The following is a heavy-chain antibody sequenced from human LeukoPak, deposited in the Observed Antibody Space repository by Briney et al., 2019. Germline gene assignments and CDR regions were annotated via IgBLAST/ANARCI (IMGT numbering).Heavy chain of an antibody. V-gene: IGHV3-23*01. CDR1: GFTFSTYA. CDR3: AKGHTDSEWLYFDS. D-gene: IGHD5-12*01. CDR2: IRGSGDST. Sequence: GGSLRLSCAASGFTFSTYAMSWVRQAPGKGLEWVSGIRGSGDSTYYADSVKGRLTISRDNSKNTLYLQMNSLRAEDTAVYYCAKGHTDSEWLYFDSWGQGSLVTVSS. J-gene: IGHJ4*02.